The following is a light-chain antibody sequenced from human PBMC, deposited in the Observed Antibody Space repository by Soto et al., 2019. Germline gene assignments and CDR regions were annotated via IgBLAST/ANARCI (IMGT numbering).Light chain of an antibody. CDR2: DVA. Sequence: QSALTQPASVSGSPGQSIAISCTGTSSDVGGYNYVSWYQQHPGKAPKLMLYDVAIRPSGVSDRFSGSKSGNTASLTISGLQAEDEADYYCTSYITSSTYVFGTGTKLTVL. CDR3: TSYITSSTYV. CDR1: SSDVGGYNY. V-gene: IGLV2-14*01. J-gene: IGLJ1*01.